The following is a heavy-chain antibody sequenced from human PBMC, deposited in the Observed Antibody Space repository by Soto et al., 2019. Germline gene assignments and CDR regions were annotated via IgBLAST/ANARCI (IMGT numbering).Heavy chain of an antibody. Sequence: GASVKVSCKASGYTFTSYYMHWVRQAPGQGLEWMGIINPSGGSTSYAQKFQGRVTMTRDTSTSTVYMELSSLRSEDTAVYYCARATYYDILTGYFGVSDVDYWGQGTLVTVSS. CDR2: INPSGGST. V-gene: IGHV1-46*01. CDR3: ARATYYDILTGYFGVSDVDY. CDR1: GYTFTSYY. J-gene: IGHJ4*02. D-gene: IGHD3-9*01.